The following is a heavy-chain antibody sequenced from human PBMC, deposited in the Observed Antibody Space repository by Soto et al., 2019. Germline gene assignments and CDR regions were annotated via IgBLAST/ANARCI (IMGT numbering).Heavy chain of an antibody. CDR1: GFTFSSYS. J-gene: IGHJ4*02. Sequence: EVQLVESGGGLVKPGGSLRLSCAASGFTFSSYSMNWVRQAPGKGLEWVSSISSSSSYINYADSLKGRFTISRDNAKNSLYLQMNSLRAADTAVYYCARDHGSGYLDYWGQGTLVTVSS. CDR3: ARDHGSGYLDY. D-gene: IGHD3-22*01. V-gene: IGHV3-21*01. CDR2: ISSSSSYI.